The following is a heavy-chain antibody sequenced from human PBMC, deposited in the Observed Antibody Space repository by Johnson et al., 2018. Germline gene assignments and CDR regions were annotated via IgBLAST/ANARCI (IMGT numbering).Heavy chain of an antibody. CDR1: GFTFSSYW. Sequence: VQLVESGGGLVQPGGSLRLSCAASGFTFSSYWMSWVRQAPGKGLEWVANIKPDGSEKDYADSVKGRFTTSRDNSKNTLYLQMNSLRAEDTAVYYCAKDGRLLRYFDWAFIFQHWGQGTLVTVSS. D-gene: IGHD3-9*01. J-gene: IGHJ1*01. CDR2: IKPDGSEK. CDR3: AKDGRLLRYFDWAFIFQH. V-gene: IGHV3-7*01.